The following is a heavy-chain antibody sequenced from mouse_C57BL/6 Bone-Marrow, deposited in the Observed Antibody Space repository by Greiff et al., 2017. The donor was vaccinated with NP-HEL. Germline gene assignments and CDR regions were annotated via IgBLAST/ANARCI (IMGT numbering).Heavy chain of an antibody. CDR1: GFSFNTYA. V-gene: IGHV10-1*01. CDR2: IRSKSNNYAT. Sequence: EVQVVESGGGLVQPKGSLKLSCAASGFSFNTYAMNWVRQAPGKGLEWVARIRSKSNNYATYYADSVKDRFTISRDDSESMLYLQMNNLKTEDTAMYYCVRQRLGLYYFDYWGQGTTLTVSS. J-gene: IGHJ2*01. D-gene: IGHD4-1*01. CDR3: VRQRLGLYYFDY.